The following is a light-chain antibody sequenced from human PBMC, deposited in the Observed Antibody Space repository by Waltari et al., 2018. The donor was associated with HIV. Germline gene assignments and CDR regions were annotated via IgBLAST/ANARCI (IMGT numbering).Light chain of an antibody. V-gene: IGLV3-25*03. CDR1: ALPKQY. CDR2: KDR. CDR3: QSADSSGTYIRDVV. Sequence: SYELTQPPSVSVSPGQTARITCSGDALPKQYAYWYQQKPGQAPVLGIYKDREMPSGIPERFTGSSSGTTVTLTISGVQAEDDADYYCQSADSSGTYIRDVVFGGGTKLTVL. J-gene: IGLJ2*01.